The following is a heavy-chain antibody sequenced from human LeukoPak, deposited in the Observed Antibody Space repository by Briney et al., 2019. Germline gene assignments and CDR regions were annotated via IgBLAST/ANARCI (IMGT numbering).Heavy chain of an antibody. D-gene: IGHD3-22*01. CDR2: FDPEDGET. CDR3: ARAHKYYYDSSGSDAFDI. CDR1: GYTLTELS. J-gene: IGHJ3*02. V-gene: IGHV1-24*01. Sequence: ASVKVSCKVSGYTLTELSMHWVRQAPGKGLEWMGGFDPEDGETIYAQKFQGRVTMTRDTSTSTVYMELSSLRSEDTAVYYCARAHKYYYDSSGSDAFDIWGQGTMVTVSS.